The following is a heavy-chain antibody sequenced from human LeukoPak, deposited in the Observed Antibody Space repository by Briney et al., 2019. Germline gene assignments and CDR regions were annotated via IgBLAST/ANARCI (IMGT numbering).Heavy chain of an antibody. CDR1: GFTFSSYW. J-gene: IGHJ6*04. V-gene: IGHV3-7*03. Sequence: PGGSLRLSCAASGFTFSSYWMSWVRQAPGKGLEWVANINQDGSEKYYVDSVKGRFAISGDNAKNSLYLQMNSLRAEDTAVYYCARKAYGLDVWGKGTTVTGSS. CDR3: ARKAYGLDV. CDR2: INQDGSEK.